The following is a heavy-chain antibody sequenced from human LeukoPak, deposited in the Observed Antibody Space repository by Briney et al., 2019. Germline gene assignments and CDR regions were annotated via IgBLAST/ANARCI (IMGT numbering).Heavy chain of an antibody. CDR1: GYTFTGYY. CDR2: INPNSGGT. V-gene: IGHV1-2*02. J-gene: IGHJ3*02. D-gene: IGHD3-22*01. Sequence: ASVKVSCKASGYTFTGYYMHWVRQAPGQGLEWMGWINPNSGGTNYAQKFQGRVTMTRDTSISTAYMELSRLRSDDTALYYCARGPITLIVVALGAFDIWGQGTMVTVSS. CDR3: ARGPITLIVVALGAFDI.